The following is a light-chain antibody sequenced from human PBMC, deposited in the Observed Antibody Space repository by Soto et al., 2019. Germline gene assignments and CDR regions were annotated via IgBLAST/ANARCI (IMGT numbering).Light chain of an antibody. V-gene: IGKV3-20*01. CDR2: GAS. CDR1: QSVSSNQ. Sequence: EIVLTQSPGTLSLSPGERATLSCRASQSVSSNQLAWYQQKPGQAPRLLIYGASSRATGIADRFSGSGSGTDFTLTISRLEPEDFAVYYCQQYGGSSTFGQGTKVEIK. CDR3: QQYGGSST. J-gene: IGKJ1*01.